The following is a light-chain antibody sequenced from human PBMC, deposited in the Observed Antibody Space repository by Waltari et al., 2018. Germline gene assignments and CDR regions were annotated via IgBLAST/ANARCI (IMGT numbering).Light chain of an antibody. CDR1: QSVGTY. J-gene: IGKJ2*01. CDR2: DAS. V-gene: IGKV3-11*01. CDR3: QQRSNWTPHT. Sequence: EIVLTQSPATLSLSPGETATRSCRASQSVGTYLAWYQQKPGQAPRLLIYDASNRATGIPARFRGSGSGTDFTLTISSLEAEDFAVYYCQQRSNWTPHTFGQGARLEIK.